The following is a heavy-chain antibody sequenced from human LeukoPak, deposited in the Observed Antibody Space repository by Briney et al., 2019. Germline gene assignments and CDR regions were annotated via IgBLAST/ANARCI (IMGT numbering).Heavy chain of an antibody. V-gene: IGHV4-59*12. D-gene: IGHD3-22*01. J-gene: IGHJ4*02. CDR3: ARAIHYYDSSGYYSGYYFDY. CDR2: IYYSGST. CDR1: GGSISSYY. Sequence: SETLSLTCTVSGGSISSYYWSWIRQPPGKGLEWIGYIYYSGSTNYNPSLKSRVTISVDTSKNQFSLKLSSVTAADTAVYYCARAIHYYDSSGYYSGYYFDYWGQGTLVTVSS.